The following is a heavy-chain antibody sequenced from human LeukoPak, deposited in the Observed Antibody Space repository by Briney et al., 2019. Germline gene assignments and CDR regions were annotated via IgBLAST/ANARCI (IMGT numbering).Heavy chain of an antibody. V-gene: IGHV4-34*01. J-gene: IGHJ4*02. CDR3: ARVTRRRMTGGTFGRYLDY. D-gene: IGHD3-16*01. CDR2: ISFGGST. Sequence: SETLSLTCAVSGGSFSGYYWTWIRQPPGKGLEWIGEISFGGSTNYNPSLQSRVTMSVDTSKKQFSLHLSSATAADTAVYYCARVTRRRMTGGTFGRYLDYWGQGTLLTVSS. CDR1: GGSFSGYY.